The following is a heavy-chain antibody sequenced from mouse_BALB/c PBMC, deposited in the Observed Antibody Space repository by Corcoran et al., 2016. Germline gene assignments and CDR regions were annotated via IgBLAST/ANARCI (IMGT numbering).Heavy chain of an antibody. CDR3: ARDATEAWFAY. D-gene: IGHD1-1*01. V-gene: IGHV9-3-1*01. CDR1: GYTFTNYG. CDR2: INTYTGEP. Sequence: QIQLVQSGPELKKPGETVKISCKASGYTFTNYGMNWVKQAPGKGLKWMGWINTYTGEPTYADDFKGRFAFSLETYTSTAYLQINNLKNEDSATYFCARDATEAWFAYWGQGTLVTVSA. J-gene: IGHJ3*01.